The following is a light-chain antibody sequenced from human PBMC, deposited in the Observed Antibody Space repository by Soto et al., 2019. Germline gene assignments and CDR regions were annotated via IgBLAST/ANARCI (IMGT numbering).Light chain of an antibody. J-gene: IGLJ1*01. V-gene: IGLV2-14*01. Sequence: QSALTQPASVSGSPGQSITISCTGTSSDVGGYNYVSWCQQHPGKAPKVMIYEVRNRPSGVSNRFSGSKSGNTASLTISGLQAEDEGDYYCSSFTSTSRGTRVFGTGTKLTVL. CDR2: EVR. CDR1: SSDVGGYNY. CDR3: SSFTSTSRGTRV.